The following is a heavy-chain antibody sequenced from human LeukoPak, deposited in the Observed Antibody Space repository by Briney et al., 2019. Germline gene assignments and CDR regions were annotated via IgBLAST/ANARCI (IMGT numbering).Heavy chain of an antibody. CDR1: GFTFDDYA. D-gene: IGHD5-12*01. J-gene: IGHJ3*02. Sequence: GGSLRLSCAASGFTFDDYAMHRVRQAPGKGLEWVSGISWNSGSIGYADSVKGRFTISRDNAKNSLYLQMNSLRAEDTALYYCAKDLYSGYDWAFDIWGQGTMVTVSS. CDR2: ISWNSGSI. V-gene: IGHV3-9*01. CDR3: AKDLYSGYDWAFDI.